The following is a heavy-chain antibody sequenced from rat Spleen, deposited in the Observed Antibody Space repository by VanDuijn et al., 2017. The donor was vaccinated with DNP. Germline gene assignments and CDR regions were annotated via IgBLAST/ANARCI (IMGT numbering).Heavy chain of an antibody. CDR3: ARWSDYFDY. J-gene: IGHJ2*01. Sequence: EVQLQESGPGLVRPSQSLSLTCSVAGFSISTNYWGWIRKFPGNRMEWIGHISYSDSTNYNPSLKSRISITRDTSKNLFFLHLKSVTTEDTATYYCARWSDYFDYWGQGVMVTVSS. CDR1: GFSISTNY. CDR2: ISYSDST. V-gene: IGHV3-1*01.